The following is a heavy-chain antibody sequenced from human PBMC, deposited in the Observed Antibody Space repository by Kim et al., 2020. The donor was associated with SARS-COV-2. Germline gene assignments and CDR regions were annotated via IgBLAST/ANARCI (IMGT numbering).Heavy chain of an antibody. J-gene: IGHJ4*01. V-gene: IGHV3-21*01. CDR2: ISGDSTAI. CDR3: STEGLGVIEGDHYLDY. D-gene: IGHD2-21*01. Sequence: GGSLRLSCSGSGFSFGNYTMNWVRQAPGKGLEWVSAISGDSTAINYADSVKGRFTISRDNSKNTLYLQMTSLRVEDTAAYYCSTEGLGVIEGDHYLDY. CDR1: GFSFGNYT.